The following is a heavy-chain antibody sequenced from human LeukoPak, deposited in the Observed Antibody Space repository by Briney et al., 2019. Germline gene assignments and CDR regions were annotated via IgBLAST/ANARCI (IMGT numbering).Heavy chain of an antibody. D-gene: IGHD5-18*01. V-gene: IGHV1-2*02. Sequence: ASVKVSCKASGGTFSSYAISWVRQAPGQGLEWMGWINPNSGGTNYAQKFQGRVTMTRDTSISTAYMELSRLRSDDTAVYYCASLQDTAMVTLDYWGQGTLVTVSS. J-gene: IGHJ4*02. CDR2: INPNSGGT. CDR3: ASLQDTAMVTLDY. CDR1: GGTFSSYA.